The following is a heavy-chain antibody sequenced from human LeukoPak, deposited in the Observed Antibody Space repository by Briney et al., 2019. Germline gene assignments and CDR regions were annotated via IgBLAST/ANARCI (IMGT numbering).Heavy chain of an antibody. CDR1: GYSFTSYW. D-gene: IGHD1-14*01. J-gene: IGHJ4*02. CDR2: IYPADSDT. V-gene: IGHV5-51*01. CDR3: ARHSVGTGEPDYFDY. Sequence: GESLKISYKGSGYSFTSYWIGWVRQMPGKGLEWMGIIYPADSDTRYSPSFQGQVTISADKSISTAYLQWSSLKASDTAMYYCARHSVGTGEPDYFDYWGQGTLVTVSS.